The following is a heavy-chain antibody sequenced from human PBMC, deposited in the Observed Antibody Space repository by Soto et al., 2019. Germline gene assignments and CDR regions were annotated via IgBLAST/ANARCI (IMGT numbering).Heavy chain of an antibody. J-gene: IGHJ4*02. V-gene: IGHV3-21*01. CDR2: ISSSSSYR. Sequence: EVQLVESGGGLVQPGGSLRLSCAASGFTFSSYNMIWVRQAPGKGLQWVSHISSSSSYRYYGDSVKGRCTISRDNARNALYLQMNILRGEDTGVYYCARDSGSSDGFDNWGQGTLVTVSS. CDR3: ARDSGSSDGFDN. D-gene: IGHD1-26*01. CDR1: GFTFSSYN.